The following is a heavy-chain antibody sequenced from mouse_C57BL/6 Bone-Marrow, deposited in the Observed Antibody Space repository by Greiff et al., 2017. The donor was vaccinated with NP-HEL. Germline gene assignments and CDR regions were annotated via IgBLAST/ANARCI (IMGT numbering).Heavy chain of an antibody. D-gene: IGHD2-3*01. J-gene: IGHJ3*01. CDR3: TRDEDGYYATWFAY. Sequence: EVKLVESGEGLVKPGGSLKLSCAASGFTFSSYAMSWVRQTPEKRLEWVAYISSGGDYIYYADTVKGRFTISRDNARNTLYLQMSSLKSEDTAMYYCTRDEDGYYATWFAYWGQGTLVTVSA. V-gene: IGHV5-9-1*02. CDR2: ISSGGDYI. CDR1: GFTFSSYA.